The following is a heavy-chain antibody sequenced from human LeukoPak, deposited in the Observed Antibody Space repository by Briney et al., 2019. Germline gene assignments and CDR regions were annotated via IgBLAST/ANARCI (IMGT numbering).Heavy chain of an antibody. CDR3: AKDLGSSGWFDP. V-gene: IGHV3-23*01. CDR1: GFIFSSYA. J-gene: IGHJ5*02. D-gene: IGHD6-6*01. CDR2: ISGSGGRS. Sequence: PGGSLRLSCAASGFIFSSYAMSWVRQAPGKGLEWVSAISGSGGRSYYADSVKGRFTISRDNSKNTLYLQMNSLRAEDTAVYYCAKDLGSSGWFDPWGQGTLVTVSS.